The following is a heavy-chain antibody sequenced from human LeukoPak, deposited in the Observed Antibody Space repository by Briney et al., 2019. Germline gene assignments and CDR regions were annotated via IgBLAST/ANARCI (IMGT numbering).Heavy chain of an antibody. Sequence: GGSLSLSCAAAEFTFSDYYMSWIRQAAGKGLEWVPYSSSSGSTIYYADSVKGRFTISRDNAKNSLYLQMNSLRAEDTALYYCARDLSGVTGYTYGRGIDYWGQGTLVTVSS. D-gene: IGHD5-18*01. CDR3: ARDLSGVTGYTYGRGIDY. J-gene: IGHJ4*02. V-gene: IGHV3-11*04. CDR1: EFTFSDYY. CDR2: SSSSGSTI.